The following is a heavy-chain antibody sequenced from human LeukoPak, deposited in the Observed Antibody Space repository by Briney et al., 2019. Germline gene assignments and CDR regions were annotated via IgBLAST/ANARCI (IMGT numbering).Heavy chain of an antibody. V-gene: IGHV4-59*08. CDR3: ASNRGQWLFSD. CDR2: IYYSGST. Sequence: SSETLSLTCTVSGGSISSYYWIWIRQPPGKGLEWIGNIYYSGSTNYNPSLKSRVTISVDMSKNQFSLRLSSVTAADTAVYYCASNRGQWLFSDWGQGTLVTVSS. D-gene: IGHD6-19*01. CDR1: GGSISSYY. J-gene: IGHJ4*02.